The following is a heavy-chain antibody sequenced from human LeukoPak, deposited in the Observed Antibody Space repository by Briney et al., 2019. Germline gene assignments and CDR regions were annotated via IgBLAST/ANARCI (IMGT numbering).Heavy chain of an antibody. J-gene: IGHJ5*02. Sequence: CAASGFTFSSYAMHWVRQAPAKGVGWSGSIYYSGSTYYNPSLKSRVTISVDTSKNQFSLKLSSVTAADTAVYYCASSDYYGSGSYSAWGQGTLVTVSS. D-gene: IGHD3-10*01. CDR1: GFTFSSYA. CDR3: ASSDYYGSGSYSA. V-gene: IGHV4-38-2*01. CDR2: IYYSGST.